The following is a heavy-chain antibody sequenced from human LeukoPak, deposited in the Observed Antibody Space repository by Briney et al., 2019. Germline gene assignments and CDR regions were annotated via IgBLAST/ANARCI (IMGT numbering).Heavy chain of an antibody. CDR1: GGTFSSYA. CDR3: ARSRTGYGHFDY. J-gene: IGHJ4*02. CDR2: IIPIFGTA. V-gene: IGHV1-69*13. Sequence: SVKVSCTASGGTFSSYAISWVRQAPGQGLEWMGGIIPIFGTANYAQKFQGRVTITADESTSTAYMELSSLRSEDTAVYYCARSRTGYGHFDYWGQGTLVTVSS. D-gene: IGHD6-13*01.